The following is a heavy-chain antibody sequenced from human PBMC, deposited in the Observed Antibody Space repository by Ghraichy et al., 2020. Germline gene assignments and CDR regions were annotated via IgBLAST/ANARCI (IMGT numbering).Heavy chain of an antibody. CDR3: AREHHQRNCSSTSCYVSRDGMDV. Sequence: SQTLSLTCAVYGGSFSGYYWSWIRQPPGKGLEWIGEINHSGSTNYNPSLKSRVTISVDTSKNQFSLKLSSVTAADTAVYYCAREHHQRNCSSTSCYVSRDGMDVWGQGTTVTVSS. V-gene: IGHV4-34*01. J-gene: IGHJ6*02. D-gene: IGHD2-2*01. CDR2: INHSGST. CDR1: GGSFSGYY.